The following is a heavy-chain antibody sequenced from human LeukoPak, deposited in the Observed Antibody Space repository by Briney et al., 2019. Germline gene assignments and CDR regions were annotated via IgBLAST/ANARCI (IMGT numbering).Heavy chain of an antibody. CDR1: GFTFGSYD. V-gene: IGHV3-23*01. J-gene: IGHJ6*03. Sequence: GGSLRLSCAASGFTFGSYDMSWVRQAPGKGLEWVSSISGSSGHTFYADSVKGRFTISRDNAKSSLYLQMNSLRAADTAVYYCAKGGGCSSTSCPYYYYYYMDVWGKGTTVTVSS. CDR3: AKGGGCSSTSCPYYYYYYMDV. CDR2: ISGSSGHT. D-gene: IGHD2-2*01.